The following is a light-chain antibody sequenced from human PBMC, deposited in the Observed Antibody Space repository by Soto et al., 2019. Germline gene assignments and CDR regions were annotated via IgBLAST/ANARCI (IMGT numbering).Light chain of an antibody. CDR3: ASFAVVETVV. V-gene: IGLV2-23*02. Sequence: QSVLTQPASVSGSVGQSITISCTGTSSDVGSYNLVSWYQQHPGKAPQLIIYEVTKRPSGVSNRLSGSKSGNTASLTISGLQAEDEADYYCASFAVVETVVFGGGTQLTVL. CDR1: SSDVGSYNL. J-gene: IGLJ2*01. CDR2: EVT.